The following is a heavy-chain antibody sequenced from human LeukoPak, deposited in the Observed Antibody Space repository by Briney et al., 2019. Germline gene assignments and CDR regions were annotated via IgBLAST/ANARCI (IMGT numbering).Heavy chain of an antibody. CDR2: IYSSDSDT. V-gene: IGHV5-51*03. D-gene: IGHD5-24*01. Sequence: KPGESLKISCKASGYSFTSYWIVWVRQMPGKGLEWMGIIYSSDSDTRYSPSFQGQVTISADKSISTAYLQWSSLKASDTAMYYCARLVNGYNPFEYWGQGTLVTVSS. CDR1: GYSFTSYW. J-gene: IGHJ4*02. CDR3: ARLVNGYNPFEY.